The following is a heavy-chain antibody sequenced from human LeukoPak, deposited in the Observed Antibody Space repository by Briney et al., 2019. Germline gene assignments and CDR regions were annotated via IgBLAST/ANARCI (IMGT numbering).Heavy chain of an antibody. CDR3: AKDLWQWLAPPYNWFDP. Sequence: GRSLRLSCAASGFTFRSYGMHWVRQAPGKGRVWGAVISYDGSNTYYADSVKGRFTISRDNSKDTLYPQMNSLRAEDTAVYYCAKDLWQWLAPPYNWFDPWGQGTLVTVSS. V-gene: IGHV3-30*18. CDR2: ISYDGSNT. D-gene: IGHD6-19*01. CDR1: GFTFRSYG. J-gene: IGHJ5*02.